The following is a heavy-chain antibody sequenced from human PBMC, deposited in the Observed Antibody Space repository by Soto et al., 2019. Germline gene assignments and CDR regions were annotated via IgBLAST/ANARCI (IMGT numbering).Heavy chain of an antibody. J-gene: IGHJ4*02. CDR1: GYTFSGYN. V-gene: IGHV1-2*02. D-gene: IGHD2-21*01. Sequence: QVRLLQSGAEVKKPGASVKVSCKASGYTFSGYNMHWVRQAPGQGLEWMGWINPNSGGTNSARKFQGGVTMTRGTSIGTAYMELTNLTSDDTAVYFCARDLLWSAQKPIDFWGQGTLVTVSS. CDR3: ARDLLWSAQKPIDF. CDR2: INPNSGGT.